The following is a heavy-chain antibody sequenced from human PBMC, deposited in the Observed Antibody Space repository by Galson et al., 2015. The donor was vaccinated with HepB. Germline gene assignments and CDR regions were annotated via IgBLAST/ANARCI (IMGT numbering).Heavy chain of an antibody. CDR3: ASQDYCSSTTSCYTPIDH. D-gene: IGHD2/OR15-2a*01. CDR1: GFTFSTYS. CDR2: ISSSSSTI. J-gene: IGHJ4*02. Sequence: SLRLSCAASGFTFSTYSMNWVRQAPGKGLEWISYISSSSSTIYYADSVKGRFTISRDNAKNSLYLQMNSLRDEDTAVYYCASQDYCSSTTSCYTPIDHWGQETLVTVSS. V-gene: IGHV3-48*02.